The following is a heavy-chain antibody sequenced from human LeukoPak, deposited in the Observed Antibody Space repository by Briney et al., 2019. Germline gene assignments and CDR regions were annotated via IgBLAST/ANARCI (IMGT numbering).Heavy chain of an antibody. D-gene: IGHD2-21*01. V-gene: IGHV3-23*01. CDR2: ISGSGGST. CDR1: GFTFSSYA. Sequence: PGGSLRLSCAASGFTFSSYAMSWVRQAPGKGLEWVSAISGSGGSTYYADSVKGRFTISRDNSKNTLHLQMNSLRAEDTAVYYCAKDREGIVVVIGDWGQGTLVTVSS. CDR3: AKDREGIVVVIGD. J-gene: IGHJ4*02.